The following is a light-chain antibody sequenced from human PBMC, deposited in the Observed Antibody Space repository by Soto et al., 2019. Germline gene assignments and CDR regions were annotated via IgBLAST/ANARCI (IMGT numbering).Light chain of an antibody. CDR1: QSVSNN. CDR3: QQYNNWPPFT. J-gene: IGKJ3*01. Sequence: EIVMTQSPATLSVSPGERVTLSCRANQSVSNNLAWYQQKPGQAPRLLIYGASTRATGLPARFSGSGSGTEFTLTISSLQSEDFAVYYCQQYNNWPPFTFGPGTKVDIK. CDR2: GAS. V-gene: IGKV3-15*01.